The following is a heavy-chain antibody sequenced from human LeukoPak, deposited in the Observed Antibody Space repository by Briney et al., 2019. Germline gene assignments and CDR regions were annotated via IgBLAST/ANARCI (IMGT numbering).Heavy chain of an antibody. J-gene: IGHJ5*02. CDR2: INGGNGNT. V-gene: IGHV1-3*01. CDR1: GYTFTSYA. D-gene: IGHD6-25*01. Sequence: ASVKVSCKASGYTFTSYAMHWVRQAPGQRLEWMGWINGGNGNTKYSQKLQGRVTITRDTSASTAYMELRSLRSEDTAVFYCARGPPRLNWFDPWGQGTLVTVSS. CDR3: ARGPPRLNWFDP.